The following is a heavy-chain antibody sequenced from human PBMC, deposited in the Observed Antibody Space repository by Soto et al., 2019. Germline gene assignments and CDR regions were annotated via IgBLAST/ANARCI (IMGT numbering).Heavy chain of an antibody. CDR3: ARGRGIGFSSTWNIYWYYNMDV. CDR1: GGTFSDYA. J-gene: IGHJ6*02. CDR2: IIPMFVTT. V-gene: IGHV1-69*01. D-gene: IGHD6-13*01. Sequence: QVQLVQSGAEVRKSGSSVKVSCKAAGGTFSDYALSWVRQAPGQGLEWMGGIIPMFVTTNYAQKFQGRVTITEDYSATTAHMELSSMKSDVTAVYYCARGRGIGFSSTWNIYWYYNMDVWGQGTTVTVSS.